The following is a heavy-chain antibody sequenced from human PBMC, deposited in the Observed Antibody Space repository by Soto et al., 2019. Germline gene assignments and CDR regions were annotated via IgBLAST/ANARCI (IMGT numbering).Heavy chain of an antibody. V-gene: IGHV1-18*01. Sequence: ASVKVSCKASGYTFTSYGISWVRQAPGQGLEWMGWISAYNGNTNYAQKLQGRVTMTTDTSTSTAYMELSSLRSEDTAVYYCARSIRFLWFDPWGQGTLVTVSS. D-gene: IGHD4-17*01. J-gene: IGHJ5*02. CDR1: GYTFTSYG. CDR3: ARSIRFLWFDP. CDR2: ISAYNGNT.